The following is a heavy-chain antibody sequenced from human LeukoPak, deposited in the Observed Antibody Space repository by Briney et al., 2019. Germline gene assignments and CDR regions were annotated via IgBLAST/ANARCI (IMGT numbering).Heavy chain of an antibody. J-gene: IGHJ6*02. V-gene: IGHV4-59*01. CDR1: GGSINNYY. CDR2: IYYTGST. D-gene: IGHD3-10*01. CDR3: ARETADASGSNYFYSGMDV. Sequence: PSETLSLTCTVSGGSINNYYWSWTRQSPGKGLEWIGYIYYTGSTYYNPSLKSRVTMSVDASKNQFSLHLSSVTAADTAVYYCARETADASGSNYFYSGMDVWGQRTTVTVSS.